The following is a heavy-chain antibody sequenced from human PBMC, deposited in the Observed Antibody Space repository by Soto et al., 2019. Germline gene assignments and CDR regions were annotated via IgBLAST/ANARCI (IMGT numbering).Heavy chain of an antibody. Sequence: QVQLVQSGAEVKKPGASVKVSCKASGYTFTSYDINWVRQATGQGLEWMGWMNPNSVNTGYAQKFQGRVTMTRNTSTSTAYMELSSLRSEDTAVYYCARGYCYVSGSRRDYWCQGTMVTVSS. CDR2: MNPNSVNT. D-gene: IGHD3-10*01. CDR1: GYTFTSYD. CDR3: ARGYCYVSGSRRDY. J-gene: IGHJ4*02. V-gene: IGHV1-8*01.